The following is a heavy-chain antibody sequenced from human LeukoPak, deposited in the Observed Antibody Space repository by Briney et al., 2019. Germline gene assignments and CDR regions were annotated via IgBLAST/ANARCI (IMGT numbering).Heavy chain of an antibody. CDR3: ARGPPTSSSPLDY. CDR1: GFTFSSYA. J-gene: IGHJ4*02. V-gene: IGHV3-30-3*01. Sequence: AGRSLRLSCAASGFTFSSYAMHWVRQAPGKGPEWVAVISYDGSNKYYADSVKGRFTISRDNSENTLYLQMNSLRAEDTAVYYCARGPPTSSSPLDYWGQGTLVTVSS. D-gene: IGHD6-6*01. CDR2: ISYDGSNK.